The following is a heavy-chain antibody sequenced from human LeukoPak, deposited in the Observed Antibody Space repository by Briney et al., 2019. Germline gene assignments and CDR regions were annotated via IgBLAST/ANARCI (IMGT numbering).Heavy chain of an antibody. CDR2: IDWDDKK. Sequence: SGPALVKPTQTLTLTCTFSGFSLSTSGMYVSWIRQPPGKALEWLARIDWDDKKYFSTSLKTRLTISKDTSKNQVILTMTYMDPVDTATYYCARLVTYYHGSGRYLTYYLDYWGQGTLVTVSS. V-gene: IGHV2-70*11. CDR3: ARLVTYYHGSGRYLTYYLDY. J-gene: IGHJ4*02. CDR1: GFSLSTSGMY. D-gene: IGHD3-10*01.